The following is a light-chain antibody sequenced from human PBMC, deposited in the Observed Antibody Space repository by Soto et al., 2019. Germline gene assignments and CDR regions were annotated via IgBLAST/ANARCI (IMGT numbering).Light chain of an antibody. CDR1: QSISSW. Sequence: IKMNQSPSTLSASEGDRVTITCRASQSISSWLAWYQQKPGKAPKLLIYDASSVESGVPSRFSGSGSGTEFTLTISRLQPDDFATYFCQQYHTYPWTFGQGTMVDVK. CDR2: DAS. J-gene: IGKJ1*01. V-gene: IGKV1-5*01. CDR3: QQYHTYPWT.